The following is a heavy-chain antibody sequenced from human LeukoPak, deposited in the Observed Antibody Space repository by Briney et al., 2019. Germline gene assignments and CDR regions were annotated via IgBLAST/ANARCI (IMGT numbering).Heavy chain of an antibody. D-gene: IGHD3-9*01. Sequence: PGGSLRLSCAASGFTFSNYWMSWVRQAPGKGLEWVANIKQDRSEKYYVDSVKGRFTISRDNAKNSLYLQMNSLRAEDTAVYYCARATTYDILTGYFDYWGQGTLVTVSS. CDR1: GFTFSNYW. CDR3: ARATTYDILTGYFDY. V-gene: IGHV3-7*01. CDR2: IKQDRSEK. J-gene: IGHJ4*02.